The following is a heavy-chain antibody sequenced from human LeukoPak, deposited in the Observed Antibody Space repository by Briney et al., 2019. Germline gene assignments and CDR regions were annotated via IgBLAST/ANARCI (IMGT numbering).Heavy chain of an antibody. CDR2: IRYDGSIQ. J-gene: IGHJ2*01. Sequence: GGSLRLSCAASGFTFSSYGMHWVRQAPGKGLEWVAFIRYDGSIQYYADSVKGRFTISRDNSKNTLYLQMNSLRAEDTAVYYCARAPRYFDLWGRGTLVTVSS. CDR3: ARAPRYFDL. V-gene: IGHV3-30*02. CDR1: GFTFSSYG.